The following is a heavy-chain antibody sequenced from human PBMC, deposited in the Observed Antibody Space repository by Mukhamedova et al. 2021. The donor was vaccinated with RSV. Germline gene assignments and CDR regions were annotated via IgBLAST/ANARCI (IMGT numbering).Heavy chain of an antibody. Sequence: IRQPPGKALEWLAHIFSNDEKSYSTSLKSRLTISKDTSKSQVVLTMTNMDPVDTATYYCARIGSGYSYGHKWFDPWGQGTLVTVS. CDR2: IFSNDEK. V-gene: IGHV2-26*01. CDR3: ARIGSGYSYGHKWFDP. J-gene: IGHJ5*02. D-gene: IGHD5-18*01.